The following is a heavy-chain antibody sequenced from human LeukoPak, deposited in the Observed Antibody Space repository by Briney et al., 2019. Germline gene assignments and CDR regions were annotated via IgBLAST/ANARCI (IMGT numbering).Heavy chain of an antibody. CDR3: ARRGIAVAGEGFDFDY. V-gene: IGHV4-39*01. J-gene: IGHJ4*02. CDR1: GGSISSSSYY. D-gene: IGHD6-19*01. Sequence: SETLSLTCTVSGGSISSSSYYWGWIRQPPGKGLEWIGSIYYSGRTYYNPSLKSRVTISVDTSKNQFSLKLSSVTAADAAVYYCARRGIAVAGEGFDFDYWGQGTLVTVSS. CDR2: IYYSGRT.